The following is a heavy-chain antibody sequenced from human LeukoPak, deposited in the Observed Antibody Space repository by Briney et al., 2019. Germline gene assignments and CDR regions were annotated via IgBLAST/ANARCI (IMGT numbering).Heavy chain of an antibody. J-gene: IGHJ5*02. D-gene: IGHD6-19*01. CDR3: ARDGDSSGWYTNWFDP. CDR2: ISSSSSYI. Sequence: GGSLRLSCSASGFTFSSYSMNWVRQAPGKGLEWVSSISSSSSYIYYAASVKGRFTISRDNAKNSLYLQMNRLRAEDTAVYYCARDGDSSGWYTNWFDPWGQGTLVTVSS. V-gene: IGHV3-21*01. CDR1: GFTFSSYS.